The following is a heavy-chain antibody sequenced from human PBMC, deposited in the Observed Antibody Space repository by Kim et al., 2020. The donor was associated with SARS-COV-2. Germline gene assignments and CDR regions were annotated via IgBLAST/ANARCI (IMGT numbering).Heavy chain of an antibody. V-gene: IGHV1-2*07. D-gene: IGHD1-26*01. Sequence: NYAHNLKGRVTMTRDTSISTAYMELSRLRSDDTAVYYCASHLGPDYYYYGMDVWGQGTTVTVSS. CDR3: ASHLGPDYYYYGMDV. J-gene: IGHJ6*02.